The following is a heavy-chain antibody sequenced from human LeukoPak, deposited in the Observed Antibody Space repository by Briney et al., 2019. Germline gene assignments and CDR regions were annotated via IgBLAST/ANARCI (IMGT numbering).Heavy chain of an antibody. J-gene: IGHJ4*02. CDR1: GYTFTGYY. Sequence: ASVKVSCKASGYTFTGYYMHWVRQAPGQGLEWMGWINPNSGGTNYAQKFKGRVTMTRDTSISTAYMELSRLRSDDTAVYYCARDHSGLTGDWGQGTLVTVSS. D-gene: IGHD7-27*01. V-gene: IGHV1-2*02. CDR2: INPNSGGT. CDR3: ARDHSGLTGD.